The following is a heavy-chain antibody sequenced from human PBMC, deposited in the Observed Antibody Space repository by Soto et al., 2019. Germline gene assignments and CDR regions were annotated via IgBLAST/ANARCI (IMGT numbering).Heavy chain of an antibody. CDR3: AKGSIEYSASVDN. D-gene: IGHD5-12*01. CDR1: GFSFSSYA. Sequence: VQLLESGGGLVQPGGSLRLSCAASGFSFSSYAMVWVRQAPGKGLEGGSVISARGGSSYLADSVKGRFTISRDNSKNVLSLAMNSLRADDTAIYFCAKGSIEYSASVDNWGQGTLVLVSS. J-gene: IGHJ4*02. V-gene: IGHV3-23*01. CDR2: ISARGGSS.